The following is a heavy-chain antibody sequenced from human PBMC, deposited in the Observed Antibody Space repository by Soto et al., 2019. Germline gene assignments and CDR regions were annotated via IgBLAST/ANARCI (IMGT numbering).Heavy chain of an antibody. V-gene: IGHV3-21*01. CDR1: GFTFSSYS. CDR3: ASGSYYDSSGYYPEYFQH. D-gene: IGHD3-22*01. Sequence: GGSLRLSCAASGFTFSSYSMNWVRQAPGKGLEWVSSISSSSSYIYYADSVRGRFTISRDNAKNSLYLQMNSLRAEDTAVYYCASGSYYDSSGYYPEYFQHWGQGTLVTVSS. J-gene: IGHJ1*01. CDR2: ISSSSSYI.